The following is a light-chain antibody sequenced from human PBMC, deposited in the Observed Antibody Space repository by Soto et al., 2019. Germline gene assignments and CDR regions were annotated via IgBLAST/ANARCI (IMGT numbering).Light chain of an antibody. Sequence: QSALTQPASVSGSPGQSITISCTGTSSDVGGYNYVSWYQQHPGKAPKLMIYEVSNRPSGVSNRFSGYKSGNTASLTISGLQAEDEADYSCSSYTSSSIDYVLGTGTKLTVL. CDR3: SSYTSSSIDYV. CDR1: SSDVGGYNY. V-gene: IGLV2-14*01. J-gene: IGLJ1*01. CDR2: EVS.